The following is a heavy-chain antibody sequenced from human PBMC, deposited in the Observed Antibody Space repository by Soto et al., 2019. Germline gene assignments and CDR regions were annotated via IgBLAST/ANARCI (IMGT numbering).Heavy chain of an antibody. CDR1: GFTFSSYW. J-gene: IGHJ6*02. Sequence: GSLRLSCAASGFTFSSYWMSWVRQAPGKGLEWVANIKQDGSEKYYVDSVKGRFTISRDNAKNSLYLQMNSLRAEDTAVYYCARAPNTVPDYYYYGMDVWGQGTTVTVSS. V-gene: IGHV3-7*01. CDR2: IKQDGSEK. CDR3: ARAPNTVPDYYYYGMDV. D-gene: IGHD4-17*01.